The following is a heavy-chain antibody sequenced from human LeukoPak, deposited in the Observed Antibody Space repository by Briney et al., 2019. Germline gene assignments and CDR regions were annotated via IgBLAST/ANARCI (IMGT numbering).Heavy chain of an antibody. CDR3: ARVSTPYYGRGNYFDY. J-gene: IGHJ4*02. V-gene: IGHV4-59*01. D-gene: IGHD4-17*01. Sequence: SETLSLTCTVSGGSISSYYWSWIRQPPGKGLEWIGYIYYSGSTNYNPSLKSRVTISVDTSKNQFSLKLSSVTAADTAVYYCARVSTPYYGRGNYFDYWGQGTLVTVSS. CDR1: GGSISSYY. CDR2: IYYSGST.